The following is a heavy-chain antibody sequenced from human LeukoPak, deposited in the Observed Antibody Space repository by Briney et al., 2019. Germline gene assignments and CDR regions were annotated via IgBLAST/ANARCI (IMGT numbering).Heavy chain of an antibody. D-gene: IGHD1-26*01. CDR2: INPNSGGT. CDR1: AYTFTGYY. Sequence: ASVKVSCKAFAYTFTGYYIHWVRQAPGQGLEWMGWINPNSGGTNYAQKFQGRVTMTRDTSISTAYMELSRLRSDDTAVYYCARDGGGSYTPYYFDYWGQGTLVTVSS. J-gene: IGHJ4*02. V-gene: IGHV1-2*02. CDR3: ARDGGGSYTPYYFDY.